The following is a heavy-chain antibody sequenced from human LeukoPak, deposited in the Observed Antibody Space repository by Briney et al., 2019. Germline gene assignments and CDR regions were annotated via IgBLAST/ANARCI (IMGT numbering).Heavy chain of an antibody. V-gene: IGHV3-21*04. D-gene: IGHD6-13*01. J-gene: IGHJ4*02. CDR3: ARDLMGIAYRGAFYY. CDR1: GFTFSSYN. CDR2: ITSSSSYI. Sequence: PGGSLRLSCAASGFTFSSYNMNWVRQAPGKGLEWVSSITSSSSYIYYADSVKGRFTISRDNAKNSLYLQINSLRAEDTAVYYCARDLMGIAYRGAFYYWGQGTLVTVSS.